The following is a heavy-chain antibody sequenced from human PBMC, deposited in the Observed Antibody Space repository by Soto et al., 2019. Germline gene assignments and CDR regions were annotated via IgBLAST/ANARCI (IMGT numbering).Heavy chain of an antibody. V-gene: IGHV5-51*01. CDR3: ARQTSTGSGGYDSVFDN. CDR1: GDTFTTFW. J-gene: IGHJ4*02. Sequence: PXDSLKVSCQCSGDTFTTFWFGLVLQRPGKGLDWMGNIYPGDSDVKYSPSFKGQVTISVDKFINTTYLQWSSLKASDTAVYYCARQTSTGSGGYDSVFDNWGQGTLVTVSS. D-gene: IGHD5-12*01. CDR2: IYPGDSDV.